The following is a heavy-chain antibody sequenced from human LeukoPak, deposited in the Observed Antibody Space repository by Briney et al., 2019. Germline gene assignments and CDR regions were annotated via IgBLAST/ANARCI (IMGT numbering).Heavy chain of an antibody. CDR2: TYTSGST. J-gene: IGHJ1*01. Sequence: PSETLSLTCTVSGGSISSGSYYWSWIRQPAGKGLEWIGRTYTSGSTNYNPSLKSRVTISVDTSKNQFSLKLSSVTAADTAVYFCASPRGDDSGGYYTWYFHHWGQGILVTVSS. CDR3: ASPRGDDSGGYYTWYFHH. V-gene: IGHV4-61*02. CDR1: GGSISSGSYY. D-gene: IGHD3-22*01.